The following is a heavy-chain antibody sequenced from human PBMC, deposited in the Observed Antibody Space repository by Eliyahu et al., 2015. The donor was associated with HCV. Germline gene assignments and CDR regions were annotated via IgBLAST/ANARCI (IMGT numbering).Heavy chain of an antibody. V-gene: IGHV2-26*01. Sequence: QVTLKESGPVLVKPTETLTLTCTVSGFSLSNARMGVSWIRQPPGKALEWLAHIFSNDEKSYSTSLKSRLTISKDTSKSQVVLTMTNMDPVDTATYYCARRYYDFWSGYFDFDYWGQGTLVTVSS. CDR3: ARRYYDFWSGYFDFDY. CDR2: IFSNDEK. CDR1: GFSLSNARMG. J-gene: IGHJ4*02. D-gene: IGHD3-3*01.